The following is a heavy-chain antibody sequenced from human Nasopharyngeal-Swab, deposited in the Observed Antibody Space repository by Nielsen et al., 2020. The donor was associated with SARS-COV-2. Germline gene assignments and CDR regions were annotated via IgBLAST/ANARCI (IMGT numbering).Heavy chain of an antibody. J-gene: IGHJ2*01. CDR1: GFTFSSYD. D-gene: IGHD4-17*01. V-gene: IGHV3-13*04. CDR3: ARGAVTRGGYFDL. Sequence: GESLKISCAASGFTFSSYDLHWVRQTAGKGLEWVSAIGTAGDTYYVDSMKGRSTISRENAKNSLYLQMHSLRAGDTAVYYCARGAVTRGGYFDLWGRGTLVTVPS. CDR2: IGTAGDT.